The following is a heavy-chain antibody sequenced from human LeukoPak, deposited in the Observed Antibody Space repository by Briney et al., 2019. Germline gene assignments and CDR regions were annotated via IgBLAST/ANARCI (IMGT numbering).Heavy chain of an antibody. CDR2: ITSSSSYI. Sequence: GGSLRLSCAASGVTFSSYGRHWVRQAPGKGLEWVSSITSSSSYIYYADSVKGRFTISRDNAKKSVYLRMNSLRAEDTAVYYCARGSTYSSGWYTGFDYWGQGTLVTVSS. D-gene: IGHD6-19*01. CDR3: ARGSTYSSGWYTGFDY. V-gene: IGHV3-21*01. CDR1: GVTFSSYG. J-gene: IGHJ4*02.